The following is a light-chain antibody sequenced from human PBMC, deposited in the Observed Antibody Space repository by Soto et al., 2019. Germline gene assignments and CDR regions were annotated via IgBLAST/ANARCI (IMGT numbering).Light chain of an antibody. CDR1: QSISIW. CDR2: AAS. CDR3: QHGYSTPLT. Sequence: DIQMTQSPSTLSASVGDRVTITCRASQSISIWLAWYQQKPGKAPNLLIYAASTLQSGVPSRFSGSGSGTDLTLTISSLQPEDFATYFCQHGYSTPLTFGGGTKVDIK. J-gene: IGKJ4*01. V-gene: IGKV1-39*01.